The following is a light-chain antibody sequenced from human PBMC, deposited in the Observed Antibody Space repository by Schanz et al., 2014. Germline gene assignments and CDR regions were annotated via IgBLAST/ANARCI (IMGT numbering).Light chain of an antibody. CDR2: EVN. CDR3: TSYRSGGTHVI. Sequence: QSALTQPPSVSGSPGQSVTISCTGTSGDVGSYNRVSWYQQPPGTAPKLMIYEVNNRPSGVPDRFSGSKSGSTASLTISGLQAEDEADYYCTSYRSGGTHVIFGGGTKL. CDR1: SGDVGSYNR. V-gene: IGLV2-18*02. J-gene: IGLJ2*01.